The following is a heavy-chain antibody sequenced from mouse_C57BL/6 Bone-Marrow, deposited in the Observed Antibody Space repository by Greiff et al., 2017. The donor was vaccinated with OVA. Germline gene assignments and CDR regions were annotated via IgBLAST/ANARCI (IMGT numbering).Heavy chain of an antibody. CDR2: IRSKSNNYAT. Sequence: GGGLVQPKGSLKLSCAASGFSFNTYAMNWVRQAPGKGLEWVARIRSKSNNYATYYADSVKDRFTISRDDSESMLYLQMNNLKTEDTAMYYCVRHGTTVVAPYAMDYWGQGSSVTVSS. D-gene: IGHD1-1*01. CDR3: VRHGTTVVAPYAMDY. CDR1: GFSFNTYA. V-gene: IGHV10-1*01. J-gene: IGHJ4*01.